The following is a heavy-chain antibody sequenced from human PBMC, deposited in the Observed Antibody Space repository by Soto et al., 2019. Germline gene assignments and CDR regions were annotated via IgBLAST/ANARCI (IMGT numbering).Heavy chain of an antibody. CDR1: RXRXTAHH. Sequence: GWDVVLVWAECRXRXTAHHIKYDRXGAGEGREWVGRSRDKAQGYSTAYAASVKGSFTTSRDESKNSVYLQMNSLKTEDTAVYYCVRATYFSDSSGYTRCFDYWGQGTLVTVSS. V-gene: IGHV3-72*01. CDR2: SRDKAQGYST. CDR3: VRATYFSDSSGYTRCFDY. D-gene: IGHD3-22*01. J-gene: IGHJ4*02.